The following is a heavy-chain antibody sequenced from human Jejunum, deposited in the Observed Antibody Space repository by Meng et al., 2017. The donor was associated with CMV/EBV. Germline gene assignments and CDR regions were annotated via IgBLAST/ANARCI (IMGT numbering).Heavy chain of an antibody. CDR2: INPNMGGT. CDR3: ARDRSSGYFYVN. CDR1: GSTFAAYY. Sequence: SCAPSGSTFAAYYIHWVRQAPGQGLEWMGRINPNMGGTSYAQKFQGRVTMTREMSTSTVYMELTSLTPDDTAVYFCARDRSSGYFYVNWGQGTLVTVSS. D-gene: IGHD3-22*01. J-gene: IGHJ1*01. V-gene: IGHV1-2*06.